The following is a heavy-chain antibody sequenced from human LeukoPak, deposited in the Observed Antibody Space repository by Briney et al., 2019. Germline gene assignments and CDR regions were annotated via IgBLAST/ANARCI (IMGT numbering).Heavy chain of an antibody. CDR3: ARTGQFDP. J-gene: IGHJ5*02. CDR2: IRVAAGTT. Sequence: GGSLRLSCAASGFTFSSYAMSWVRQAPGKGLEWVSTIRVAAGTTYYGDSVKGRFTISRDNSKNTLFLQMNSLRAEDTALYYCARTGQFDPWGQGTLVTVSS. CDR1: GFTFSSYA. V-gene: IGHV3-23*01. D-gene: IGHD1-14*01.